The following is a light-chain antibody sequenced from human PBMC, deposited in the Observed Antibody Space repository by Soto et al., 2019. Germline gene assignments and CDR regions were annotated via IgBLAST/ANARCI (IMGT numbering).Light chain of an antibody. J-gene: IGKJ1*01. CDR1: QSISSY. CDR3: QQSYSTLWT. Sequence: DIQMTQSPSSLCASVGDRVTITCRASQSISSYLNWYQQKPGKAPKLLIYAASSLQSGVPSRFSGSGSGTDFTLTISSLQPEDFATYYCQQSYSTLWTFGQGTKVEIK. V-gene: IGKV1-39*01. CDR2: AAS.